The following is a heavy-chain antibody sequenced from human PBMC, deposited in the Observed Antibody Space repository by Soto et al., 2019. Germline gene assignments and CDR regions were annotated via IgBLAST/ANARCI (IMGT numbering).Heavy chain of an antibody. Sequence: ASAKVSCKASGYTFTVYYMHWVRQALGQGLEWTGWINPNSGGTNYGQKLQGRVTMTRDTSIRTAYMELSRLSSDDTAVYYCARGRAVAGRCWFDPWGQGTLVTVSS. CDR1: GYTFTVYY. D-gene: IGHD6-19*01. CDR3: ARGRAVAGRCWFDP. J-gene: IGHJ5*02. CDR2: INPNSGGT. V-gene: IGHV1-2*02.